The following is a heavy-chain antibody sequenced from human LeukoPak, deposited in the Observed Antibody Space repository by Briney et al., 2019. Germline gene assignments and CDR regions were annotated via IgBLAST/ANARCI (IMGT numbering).Heavy chain of an antibody. CDR1: GGSISSGDYY. CDR2: IYYSGST. J-gene: IGHJ5*02. D-gene: IGHD4-11*01. CDR3: ARDATVTTNWFDP. V-gene: IGHV4-30-4*08. Sequence: SQTLSLTCPVSGGSISSGDYYWSWIRQPPGKGLEWIGYIYYSGSTYYNPSLKSRVTISVDTSKNQFSLKLSSVTAADTAVYYCARDATVTTNWFDPWGQGTLVTVSS.